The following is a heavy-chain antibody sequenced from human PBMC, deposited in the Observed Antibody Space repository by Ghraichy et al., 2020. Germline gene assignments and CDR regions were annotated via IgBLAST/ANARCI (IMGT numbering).Heavy chain of an antibody. CDR3: ARDIGFAFDL. J-gene: IGHJ3*01. D-gene: IGHD5-12*01. Sequence: ASVKVSCKASGYTFTSYDINWVRQATGQGLEWMGWMNPNSGNTGYSQKFQGRVTMTRNTSISTVHMELSSLRSEDTAVYYCARDIGFAFDLWGQGTMVTVSS. CDR1: GYTFTSYD. V-gene: IGHV1-8*01. CDR2: MNPNSGNT.